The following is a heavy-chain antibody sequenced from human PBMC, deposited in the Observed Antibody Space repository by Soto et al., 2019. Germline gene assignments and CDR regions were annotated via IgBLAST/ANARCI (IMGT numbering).Heavy chain of an antibody. CDR1: AGSISRGDYY. CDR3: ARYGGYEVLRFDP. V-gene: IGHV4-30-4*01. D-gene: IGHD5-12*01. CDR2: IFYSGST. Sequence: QVQLQESGPGLVKPSQTLSLTCTVSAGSISRGDYYWSWIRQPPGKGLEWIGYIFYSGSTYYNPSLKSRVTISVDTSKHLFSLKLSSVTAADTGVYYCARYGGYEVLRFDPWGQGTLVTVSS. J-gene: IGHJ5*02.